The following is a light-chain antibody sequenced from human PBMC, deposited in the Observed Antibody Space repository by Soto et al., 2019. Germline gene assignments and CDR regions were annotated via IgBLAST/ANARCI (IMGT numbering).Light chain of an antibody. Sequence: EIVMTQSPATLSVSPGERATLSSRASQRVSSNLAWYQQKPGQAPRLLIYGASTRATGIPARFSGSGSETEFTLTISSLHSEDFAVYYCQEYNNLPYTFGQGTKLEI. CDR3: QEYNNLPYT. J-gene: IGKJ2*01. CDR1: QRVSSN. V-gene: IGKV3-15*01. CDR2: GAS.